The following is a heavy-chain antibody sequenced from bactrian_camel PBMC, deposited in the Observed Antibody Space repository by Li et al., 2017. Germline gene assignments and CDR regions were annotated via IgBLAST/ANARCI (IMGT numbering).Heavy chain of an antibody. CDR1: QDTYSKCT. CDR2: IMTGGST. Sequence: HVQLVESGGGSVQAGGSLRLSCAASQDTYSKCTMAWYRQAPGKERELVSTIMTGGSTTYSDSVKGRFTASRDNAKNTAYLQLTSLKTEDMAMYYCAKDWMTLGDFVYWGQGTQVTVS. J-gene: IGHJ6*01. D-gene: IGHD1*01. CDR3: AKDWMTLGDFVY. V-gene: IGHV3S53*01.